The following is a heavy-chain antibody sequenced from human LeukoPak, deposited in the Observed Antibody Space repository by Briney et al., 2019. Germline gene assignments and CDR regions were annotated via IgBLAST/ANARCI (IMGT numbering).Heavy chain of an antibody. CDR3: ARVLGYSGYDSLPEYYFDY. V-gene: IGHV4-59*01. CDR1: GGSITSYY. Sequence: SETLSLTCTVSGGSITSYYWSWIRQPPGKGLEWIGYIYYSGSTNYNPSLKSRVTISVDTSKNQFSLKLSSVTAADTAVYYCARVLGYSGYDSLPEYYFDYWGQGTLVTVSS. D-gene: IGHD5-12*01. CDR2: IYYSGST. J-gene: IGHJ4*02.